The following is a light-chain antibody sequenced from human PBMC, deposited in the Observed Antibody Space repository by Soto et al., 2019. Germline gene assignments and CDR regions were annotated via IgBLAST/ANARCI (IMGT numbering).Light chain of an antibody. CDR3: SSYGGRRNFI. J-gene: IGLJ2*01. V-gene: IGLV2-8*01. CDR1: SSDIGNNNS. Sequence: QSALTQPPSASGSPGQSVTISCTGSSSDIGNNNSVSWYQQNPGEAPKLMIYDVTKRPSGVPDRFSGSKSGNTASLTVSGLQPEDEADSFCSSYGGRRNFIFGGGTKLTVL. CDR2: DVT.